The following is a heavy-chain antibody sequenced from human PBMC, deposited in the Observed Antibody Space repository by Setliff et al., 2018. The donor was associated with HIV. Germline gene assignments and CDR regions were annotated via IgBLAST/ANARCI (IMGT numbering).Heavy chain of an antibody. J-gene: IGHJ4*02. CDR3: VRDLARVIAH. V-gene: IGHV3-7*01. CDR2: VTPDGGDK. D-gene: IGHD2-21*01. CDR1: GFTFSGYW. Sequence: GGSLRLSCAVSGFTFSGYWMTWVRQAPGKGLEWVASVTPDGGDKYYANSMRGRFTISRDNGKNAVYLQMNSLTAEDTALYYCVRDLARVIAHWGQGTLVTVSS.